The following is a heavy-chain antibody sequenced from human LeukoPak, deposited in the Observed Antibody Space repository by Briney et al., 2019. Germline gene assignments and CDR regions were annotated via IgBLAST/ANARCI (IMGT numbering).Heavy chain of an antibody. CDR1: GFTFSSYS. V-gene: IGHV3-21*01. CDR2: ISSSSSSYI. Sequence: GGSLRLSCAASGFTFSSYSMNWVRQAPGKGLEWVSSISSSSSSYIYYADSVKGRFTISRDNAKNSLYLQMNSLRAEDTAVYYCAVSSIYYDSSGYYYWGQGTLVTVSS. J-gene: IGHJ4*02. D-gene: IGHD3-22*01. CDR3: AVSSIYYDSSGYYY.